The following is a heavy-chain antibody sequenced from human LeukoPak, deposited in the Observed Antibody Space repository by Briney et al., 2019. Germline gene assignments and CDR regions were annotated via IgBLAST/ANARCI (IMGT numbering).Heavy chain of an antibody. D-gene: IGHD4-17*01. J-gene: IGHJ4*02. Sequence: ASVKVSCKASGYTFNGHYMHWVRQAPGQGLEWMGWINPNSGGTNYAEKFHDRVTMTRDTSISTAYMELSRLRFDDTAVYYCARGGTMVTTFGFGFDSWGQGTLVTVSS. CDR3: ARGGTMVTTFGFGFDS. V-gene: IGHV1-2*02. CDR2: INPNSGGT. CDR1: GYTFNGHY.